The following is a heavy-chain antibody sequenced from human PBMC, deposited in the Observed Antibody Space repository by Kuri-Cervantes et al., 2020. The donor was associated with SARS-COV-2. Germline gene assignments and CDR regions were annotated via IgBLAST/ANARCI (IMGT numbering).Heavy chain of an antibody. J-gene: IGHJ1*01. D-gene: IGHD3-10*01. V-gene: IGHV3-53*01. CDR2: TYSGGST. Sequence: GESLKISCAASGFTVSSNYMSWVRQAPGKGLEWVSVTYSGGSTYYADSVKGRFTISRDISKNTLYLQMNSLRAEDTAVYYCARVTEGISLAEYFQHWGQGTLVTVSS. CDR3: ARVTEGISLAEYFQH. CDR1: GFTVSSNY.